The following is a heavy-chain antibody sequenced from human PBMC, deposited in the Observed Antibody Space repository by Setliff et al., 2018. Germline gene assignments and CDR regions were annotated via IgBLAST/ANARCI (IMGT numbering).Heavy chain of an antibody. CDR3: ARMSGFQYMDV. Sequence: SETLSLTCTVSGGSISSGVYYWAWIRQPPGKGLEWIGRIYYRGDTYYNASLKSRVTISVDTSKNQFSLRLSSVTAADTAVYYCARMSGFQYMDVWGKGTTVTVSS. V-gene: IGHV4-39*01. J-gene: IGHJ6*03. D-gene: IGHD3-3*01. CDR2: IYYRGDT. CDR1: GGSISSGVYY.